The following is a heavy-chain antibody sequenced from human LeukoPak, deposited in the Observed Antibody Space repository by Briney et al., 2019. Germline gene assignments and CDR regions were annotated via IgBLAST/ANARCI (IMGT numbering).Heavy chain of an antibody. Sequence: PSETLSLTCTVSGGSFSSGSYYWSWIRQPPGKGLEWIGYIYYSGSTNYNPSLKSRVTISVDTSKNQFSLKLSSVTAADTAVYYCARDYFFGMDVWGQGTTVIVSS. V-gene: IGHV4-61*01. CDR3: ARDYFFGMDV. CDR1: GGSFSSGSYY. J-gene: IGHJ6*02. CDR2: IYYSGST.